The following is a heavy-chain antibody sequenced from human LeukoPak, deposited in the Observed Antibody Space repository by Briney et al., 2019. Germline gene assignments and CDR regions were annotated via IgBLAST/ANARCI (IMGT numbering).Heavy chain of an antibody. Sequence: GGSLRLSCAASGFTFSSYWMSWVRQAPGKGLEWVANIKQDGSEKYYVDSVKGRFTISRDNAKNSLYLQMNSLRAEDTAVYYCAREINDILTGYLGAFDIWGQGTMVTVSS. V-gene: IGHV3-7*01. D-gene: IGHD3-9*01. CDR1: GFTFSSYW. CDR3: AREINDILTGYLGAFDI. CDR2: IKQDGSEK. J-gene: IGHJ3*02.